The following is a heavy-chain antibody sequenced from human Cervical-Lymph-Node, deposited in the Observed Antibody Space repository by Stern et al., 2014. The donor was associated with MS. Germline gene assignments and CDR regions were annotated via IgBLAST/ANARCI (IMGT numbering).Heavy chain of an antibody. V-gene: IGHV4-30-4*01. CDR1: GGSISSDDYY. CDR3: ARDRPIFGVVNPLYYYGMDV. D-gene: IGHD3-3*01. Sequence: QLQQQESGPGLVKSSQTPALTCTVSGGSISSDDYYWSWIRESPGKGLEWIGYIFYSGIAYYNPTLKSRVTISVDASKSHFSLKLSSVTAADTAVYYCARDRPIFGVVNPLYYYGMDVWGQGTTVTVSS. J-gene: IGHJ6*02. CDR2: IFYSGIA.